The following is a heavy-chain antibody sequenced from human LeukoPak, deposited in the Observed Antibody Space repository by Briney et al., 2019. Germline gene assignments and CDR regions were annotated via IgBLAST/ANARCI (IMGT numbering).Heavy chain of an antibody. J-gene: IGHJ3*02. Sequence: PGGSLRLSCAASGFTFSDYAKSWVRQAPGKGLEWVSAISESGAGTYYADSVKGRFTISRDNSKNTLYLQMNSLRADDTAVYYCAKDRRGNWNYVGAFDIWGQGTMVTVSS. CDR1: GFTFSDYA. D-gene: IGHD1-7*01. CDR2: ISESGAGT. CDR3: AKDRRGNWNYVGAFDI. V-gene: IGHV3-23*01.